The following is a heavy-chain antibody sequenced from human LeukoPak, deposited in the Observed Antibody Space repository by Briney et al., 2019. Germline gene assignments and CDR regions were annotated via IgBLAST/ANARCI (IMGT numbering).Heavy chain of an antibody. V-gene: IGHV1-2*02. CDR2: INPNSGGT. J-gene: IGHJ4*02. D-gene: IGHD6-6*01. Sequence: ASVKVSCKASGYTFTGYYMHWVRQAPGQGLEWMGWINPNSGGTNYAQKFQGRVTMTRDTSISTAYMELSRLRSDDTAVYYCAKTIIAARPFKAFDYWGQGTLVTVSS. CDR3: AKTIIAARPFKAFDY. CDR1: GYTFTGYY.